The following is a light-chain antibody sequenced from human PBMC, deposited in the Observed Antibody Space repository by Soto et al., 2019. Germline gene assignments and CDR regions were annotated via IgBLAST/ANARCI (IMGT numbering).Light chain of an antibody. Sequence: QSVLTQPASVSGSPGQSITISCTGTSSDVGGYNYVSWYQQHPGKAPKLMIYEVSNRPSGVSNRFFGSKSGNTASLTISGLQAEDEADYYCSSYTSSSTVFGGGTKLTVL. J-gene: IGLJ3*02. CDR3: SSYTSSSTV. CDR2: EVS. CDR1: SSDVGGYNY. V-gene: IGLV2-14*01.